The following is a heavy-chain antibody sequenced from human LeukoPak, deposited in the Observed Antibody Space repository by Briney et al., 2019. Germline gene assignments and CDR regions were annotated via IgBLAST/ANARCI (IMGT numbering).Heavy chain of an antibody. V-gene: IGHV4-34*01. CDR2: INHSGST. Sequence: SETLSLTFAVYGGSFSGYYWSWIRQPPGKGLEWIGEINHSGSTNYNPSLKSRVTISVDTSKNQFSLKLSSVTAADTAVYYCARGPTYDLWGRGTLVTVSS. CDR3: ARGPTYDL. CDR1: GGSFSGYY. J-gene: IGHJ2*01.